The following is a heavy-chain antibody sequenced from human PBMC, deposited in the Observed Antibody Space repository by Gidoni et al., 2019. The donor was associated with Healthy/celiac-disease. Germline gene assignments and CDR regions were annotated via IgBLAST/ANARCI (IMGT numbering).Heavy chain of an antibody. CDR1: GYTFTGYY. CDR3: ARVSGRWELLLSLFY. D-gene: IGHD1-26*01. V-gene: IGHV1-2*06. Sequence: QVQLVQSGSEVKKPGASAKVSCKASGYTFTGYYMHWVRQAPGQGLEWMGRINPNSVGTNYAQKCQGRVTMTRDTSISTAYMELSRLRSDDTAVYYCARVSGRWELLLSLFYWGQGTLVTVSS. CDR2: INPNSVGT. J-gene: IGHJ4*02.